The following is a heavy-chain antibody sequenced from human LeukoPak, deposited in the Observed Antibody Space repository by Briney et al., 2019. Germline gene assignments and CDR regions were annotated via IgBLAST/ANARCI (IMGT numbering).Heavy chain of an antibody. D-gene: IGHD1-26*01. CDR1: GFSFGDYA. J-gene: IGHJ4*02. CDR3: ASSGSERARSYIG. V-gene: IGHV3-49*04. Sequence: GGSLRLSCTASGFSFGDYAMTWVRQAPGKGLEWVSFISSKAYGGITEYAASVRGRFTISRDDSKSIAYLQMNSLETEDTAMYYCASSGSERARSYIGWGEGTLVTVSS. CDR2: ISSKAYGGIT.